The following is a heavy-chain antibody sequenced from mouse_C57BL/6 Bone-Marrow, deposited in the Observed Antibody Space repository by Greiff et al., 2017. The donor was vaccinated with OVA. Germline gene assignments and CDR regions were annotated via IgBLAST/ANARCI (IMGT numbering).Heavy chain of an antibody. Sequence: VQLQQSGAELVRPGASVKLSCTASGFNITDYYMHWVKQRPEQGLEWIGRIDPADGDTEYAPKLQGKATMTADTSSNTSYLQLISLTSEDTAVYYCTTCLYDGYAMDYWGQGTSVTVSS. V-gene: IGHV14-1*01. CDR2: IDPADGDT. D-gene: IGHD2-3*01. CDR3: TTCLYDGYAMDY. J-gene: IGHJ4*01. CDR1: GFNITDYY.